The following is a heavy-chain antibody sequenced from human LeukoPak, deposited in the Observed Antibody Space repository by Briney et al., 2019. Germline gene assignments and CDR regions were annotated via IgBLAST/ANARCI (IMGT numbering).Heavy chain of an antibody. V-gene: IGHV4-39*01. CDR2: IYYSGST. Sequence: PSETLSLTCTVSGGSISSSSNYWGWIRQPPGKGLEWIGTIYYSGSTYYNPSLKSRVTISIDTSKLQFSLMLTSVTPADTAVYYCARHGSYYYYMDVWGKGTTVTVSS. J-gene: IGHJ6*03. CDR1: GGSISSSSNY. CDR3: ARHGSYYYYMDV. D-gene: IGHD3-16*01.